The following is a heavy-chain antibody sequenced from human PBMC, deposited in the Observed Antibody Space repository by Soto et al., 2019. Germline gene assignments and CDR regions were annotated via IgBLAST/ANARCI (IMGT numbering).Heavy chain of an antibody. CDR3: ARRGATLDY. CDR2: IYYSGST. Sequence: PSETLSLTCSVSGGSISSYYWSWIRQPPGKGLEWIGYIYYSGSTNYNPSLKSRVTISVDTSKNQFSLKLSSVTAADTAVYYCARRGATLDYWGQGTLVTVSS. CDR1: GGSISSYY. D-gene: IGHD2-15*01. V-gene: IGHV4-59*08. J-gene: IGHJ4*02.